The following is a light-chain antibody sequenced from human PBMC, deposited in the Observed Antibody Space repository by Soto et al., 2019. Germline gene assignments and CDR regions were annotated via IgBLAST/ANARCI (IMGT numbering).Light chain of an antibody. Sequence: HSALTQPASVSGSPGQSITLSCTGSSSDLGSYNLVSWYQQHPGKAPKLLIYEGIKRPSGVSNRFSASKSGNTASLTLSGLQAEDEADYYCCSYAGSSTFVFGGGTKLTVL. CDR3: CSYAGSSTFV. CDR2: EGI. CDR1: SSDLGSYNL. V-gene: IGLV2-23*03. J-gene: IGLJ2*01.